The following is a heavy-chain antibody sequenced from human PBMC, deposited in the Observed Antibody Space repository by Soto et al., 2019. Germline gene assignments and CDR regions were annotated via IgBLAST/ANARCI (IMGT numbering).Heavy chain of an antibody. V-gene: IGHV6-1*01. CDR3: EREGAGLMVYAPEFDY. D-gene: IGHD2-8*01. Sequence: SQTLSLTCAISGDSVSSNSAAWNWIRQSPSRGLEWLGRTYYRSKWYNDYAVSVKSRITINPDTSKNQFSLQLNSVTPEDTAVSYCEREGAGLMVYAPEFDYWGQGTLVTVSS. J-gene: IGHJ4*02. CDR1: GDSVSSNSAA. CDR2: TYYRSKWYN.